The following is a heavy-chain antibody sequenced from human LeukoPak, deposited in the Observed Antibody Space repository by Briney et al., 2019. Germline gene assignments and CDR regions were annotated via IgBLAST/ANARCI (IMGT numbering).Heavy chain of an antibody. CDR1: GSTFSSYA. Sequence: GGSLRLSCAASGSTFSSYAMHWVRQAPGKGLEWVAVISYDGSNIYYAHSVKGRFTISRDNSKNNLYLQMNSLRTEDTAVYYCARDPYYDYVWGSYPAYWGQGTLVTVSS. CDR3: ARDPYYDYVWGSYPAY. V-gene: IGHV3-30-3*01. J-gene: IGHJ4*02. CDR2: ISYDGSNI. D-gene: IGHD3-16*02.